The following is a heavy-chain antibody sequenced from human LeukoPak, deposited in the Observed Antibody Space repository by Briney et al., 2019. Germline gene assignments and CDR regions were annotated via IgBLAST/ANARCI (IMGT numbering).Heavy chain of an antibody. J-gene: IGHJ3*02. CDR2: INPNSGGT. CDR1: GYTFTGYY. V-gene: IGHV1-2*02. CDR3: ARGTVRGVIIKGLGAFDI. D-gene: IGHD3-10*01. Sequence: ASVKVSCKASGYTFTGYYMHWVRQAPGQGLEWMGWINPNSGGTNYAQKFQGRVTMTRDTSISTAYMELSRLRSDDTAVYYCARGTVRGVIIKGLGAFDIWGQGTMVTVSS.